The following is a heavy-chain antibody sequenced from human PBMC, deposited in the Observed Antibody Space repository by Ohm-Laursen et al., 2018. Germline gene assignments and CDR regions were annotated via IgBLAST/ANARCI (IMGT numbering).Heavy chain of an antibody. D-gene: IGHD6-6*01. V-gene: IGHV3-43D*04. Sequence: SLRLSCAASGFTVSSSYMSWVRQPPGKGLEWVSLISWDGGSTYYADSVKGRFTISRDNSKNSLYLQMNSLRAEDTALYYCAKDIGSSSSGVDYWGQGTLVTVSS. CDR2: ISWDGGST. CDR1: GFTVSSSY. J-gene: IGHJ4*02. CDR3: AKDIGSSSSGVDY.